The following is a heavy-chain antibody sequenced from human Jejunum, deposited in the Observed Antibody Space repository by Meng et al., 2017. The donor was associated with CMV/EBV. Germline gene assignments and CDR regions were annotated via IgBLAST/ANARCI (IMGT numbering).Heavy chain of an antibody. CDR2: IDWNSDTR. CDR1: GFTFSGYG. J-gene: IGHJ5*02. Sequence: GFTFSGYGMSWVRQAPGKGLVWVSRIDWNSDTRDYADSVKGRFIISRDNAKDSLYLQMNSLRAEDTAIYYCAKDIYSGTYTGMNHWGQGTLVTVSS. D-gene: IGHD1-26*01. V-gene: IGHV3-9*01. CDR3: AKDIYSGTYTGMNH.